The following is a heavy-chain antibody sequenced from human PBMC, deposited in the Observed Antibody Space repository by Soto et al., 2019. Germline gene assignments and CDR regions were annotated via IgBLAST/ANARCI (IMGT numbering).Heavy chain of an antibody. CDR1: GGSIRSYY. V-gene: IGHV4-4*07. D-gene: IGHD1-26*01. CDR3: AREGASGFGMDV. CDR2: IYTSGST. J-gene: IGHJ6*02. Sequence: QVQLQESGPGLVKPSETLSLTCNVSGGSIRSYYWSWVRQPAGKPLEWIGRIYTSGSTNYNPSLRMRVSMSVDTSKIRFSLEVTSVTAADTAVYYCAREGASGFGMDVWGQGATVTVSS.